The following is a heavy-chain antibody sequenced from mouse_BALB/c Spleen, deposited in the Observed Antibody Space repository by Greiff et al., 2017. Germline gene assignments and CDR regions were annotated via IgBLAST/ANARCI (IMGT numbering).Heavy chain of an antibody. CDR3: ARGGDDGYYYAMDY. CDR1: GYSITSGYY. Sequence: VQLKESGPGLVKPSQSLSLTCSVTGYSITSGYYWNWIRQFPGNKLEWMGYISYDGSNNYNPSLKNRISITRDTSKNQFFLKLNSVTTEDTATYYCARGGDDGYYYAMDYWGQGTSVTVSS. D-gene: IGHD2-3*01. CDR2: ISYDGSN. J-gene: IGHJ4*01. V-gene: IGHV3-6*02.